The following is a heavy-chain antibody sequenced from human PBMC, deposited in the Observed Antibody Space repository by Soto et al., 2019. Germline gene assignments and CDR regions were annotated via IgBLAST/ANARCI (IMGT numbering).Heavy chain of an antibody. J-gene: IGHJ4*02. D-gene: IGHD6-13*01. CDR2: IWYDGSNK. Sequence: QVQLVESGGGVVQPGRSLRLSCAASGFTFSSYGMHWVRQAPGKGLEWVAVIWYDGSNKYYANSVKGRFTISRDNSKNTLYLQMNRLRDEDTAVYYCARGCPYRSSWFCHLDYWGQGTLVTVSS. CDR1: GFTFSSYG. V-gene: IGHV3-33*01. CDR3: ARGCPYRSSWFCHLDY.